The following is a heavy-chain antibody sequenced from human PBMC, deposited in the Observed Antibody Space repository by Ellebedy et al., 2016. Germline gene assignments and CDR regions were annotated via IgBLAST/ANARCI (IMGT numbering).Heavy chain of an antibody. J-gene: IGHJ4*02. CDR3: ARDINGDSAFDY. Sequence: LRLSXTFSGGSISSGASYWSWVRQHPGKGVEWIGYTHLSGGTYYNPSLKSRLAISVDTSKYQLSLKLSSVTAADTAVYYCARDINGDSAFDYWGQGTLVTVSS. D-gene: IGHD4-17*01. CDR1: GGSISSGASY. V-gene: IGHV4-31*03. CDR2: THLSGGT.